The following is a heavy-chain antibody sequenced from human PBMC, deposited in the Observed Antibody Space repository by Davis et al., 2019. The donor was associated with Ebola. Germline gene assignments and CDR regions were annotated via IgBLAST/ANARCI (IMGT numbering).Heavy chain of an antibody. D-gene: IGHD6-13*01. J-gene: IGHJ5*02. CDR1: GFTFSSYS. Sequence: GESLKISCAASGFTFSSYSMNWVRQAPGKGLEWVSSTSSSSSYIYYADSVKGRFTISRDNAKNSLYLQMNSLRAEDTAVYYCASVYSSSWGWFDPWGQGTLVTVSS. CDR2: TSSSSSYI. V-gene: IGHV3-21*01. CDR3: ASVYSSSWGWFDP.